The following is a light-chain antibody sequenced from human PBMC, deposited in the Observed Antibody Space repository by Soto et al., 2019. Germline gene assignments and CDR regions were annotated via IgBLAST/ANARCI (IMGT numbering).Light chain of an antibody. J-gene: IGKJ2*01. CDR3: QQYNNWPLYT. V-gene: IGKV3-15*01. CDR1: QRVSSN. Sequence: EIVMTQSPATLSVFPGERATLSCRASQRVSSNLAWYQQRPGQAPRLLIYGASTRATGIPARFSGSGSGTEFTLTISSLQSEDFAVYYCQQYNNWPLYTFGQGTKV. CDR2: GAS.